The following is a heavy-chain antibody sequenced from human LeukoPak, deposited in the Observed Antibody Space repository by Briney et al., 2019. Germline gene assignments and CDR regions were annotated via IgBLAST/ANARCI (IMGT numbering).Heavy chain of an antibody. CDR3: ARVPVLRLLEWQVNYMDV. J-gene: IGHJ6*03. Sequence: GGSLRLSCAASGFTFSSYSMNWVRQAPGKGLEWVSSISSTSRYMYYVDSVKGRFTISRDNARNSLYLQMNSLRADDTAVCYCARVPVLRLLEWQVNYMDVWGKGTTVTVSS. V-gene: IGHV3-21*01. CDR1: GFTFSSYS. D-gene: IGHD3-3*01. CDR2: ISSTSRYM.